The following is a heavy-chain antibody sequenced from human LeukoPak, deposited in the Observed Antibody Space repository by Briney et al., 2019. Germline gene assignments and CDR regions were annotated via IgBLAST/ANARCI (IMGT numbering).Heavy chain of an antibody. J-gene: IGHJ4*02. CDR2: TRNKANSFTT. Sequence: PGGSLRLSCAASGFTFSDHYMDWVRQAPGKGLGWVGRTRNKANSFTTEYAASVKGRFTISRDDSKNSLYLQMNTLKSEDTAVYYCARAGCGGGSCQFDYWGQGTLVTVSS. D-gene: IGHD2-15*01. CDR1: GFTFSDHY. V-gene: IGHV3-72*01. CDR3: ARAGCGGGSCQFDY.